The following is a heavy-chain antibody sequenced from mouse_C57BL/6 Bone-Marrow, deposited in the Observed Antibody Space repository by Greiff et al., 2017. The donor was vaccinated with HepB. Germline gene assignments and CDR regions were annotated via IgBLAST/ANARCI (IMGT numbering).Heavy chain of an antibody. CDR3: ARGGDNYYVSSYPWFAY. CDR1: GYTFTSYW. CDR2: IHPNSGST. V-gene: IGHV1-64*01. D-gene: IGHD1-1*01. Sequence: QVQLQQPGAELVKPGASVKLSCKASGYTFTSYWMHWVKQRPGQGLEWIGMIHPNSGSTNYNEKFKSKATLTVDKSSSTAYMQLSSLTSEDSAVYYCARGGDNYYVSSYPWFAYWGQGTLVTVSA. J-gene: IGHJ3*01.